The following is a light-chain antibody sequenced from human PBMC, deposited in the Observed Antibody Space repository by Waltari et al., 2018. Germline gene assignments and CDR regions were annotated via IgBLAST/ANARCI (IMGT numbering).Light chain of an antibody. CDR1: ALSERF. CDR2: TDS. CDR3: QSAHSNGSDVV. Sequence: SYELTQPPSVSVSPGQTARITCSGDALSERFGYWYQQQSGRAPVLMIYTDSGRPSGIPERFSGSSSGTTVTLTISAVQPEDEADYYCQSAHSNGSDVVFGGGTKLTVL. J-gene: IGLJ2*01. V-gene: IGLV3-25*03.